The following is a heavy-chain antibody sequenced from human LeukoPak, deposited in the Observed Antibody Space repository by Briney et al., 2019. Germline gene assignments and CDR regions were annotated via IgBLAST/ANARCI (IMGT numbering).Heavy chain of an antibody. CDR2: ISPDGNSR. D-gene: IGHD2-21*02. V-gene: IGHV3-74*01. CDR3: ARDGGLLPDN. CDR1: GFPFSTYA. Sequence: GGSLRLSCAASGFPFSTYAMHWVRQPPGKGLVWISRISPDGNSRGYADSVKGRFIISRDSATNTLSLQMSSLTADDTAVYYCARDGGLLPDNWGKGTLVTVSS. J-gene: IGHJ4*02.